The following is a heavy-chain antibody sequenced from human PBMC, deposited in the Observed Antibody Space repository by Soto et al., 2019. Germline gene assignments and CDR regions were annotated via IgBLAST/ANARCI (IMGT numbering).Heavy chain of an antibody. CDR3: AANRGYNYYYGMDV. CDR2: ISGSGGST. J-gene: IGHJ6*02. CDR1: GFTFISYA. V-gene: IGHV3-23*01. Sequence: GVSLRVSCAASGFTFISYAMSWVRQAPGKGLEWVSAISGSGGSTYYADSVKGRFTISRDNSKNTLYLQMNSLRAEDTAVYYCAANRGYNYYYGMDVWGQGTTVTVSS. D-gene: IGHD3-22*01.